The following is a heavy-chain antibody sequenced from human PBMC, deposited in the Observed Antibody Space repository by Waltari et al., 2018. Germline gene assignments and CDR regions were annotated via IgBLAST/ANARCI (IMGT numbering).Heavy chain of an antibody. D-gene: IGHD2-15*01. CDR2: IHGSGRT. CDR3: ARDRGRGLYLDS. Sequence: QLQLQPSASGLVKPSESLSLTCAVSGDDMNRNYWWNWVRQPPGKGLEWFGQIHGSGRTNYNPSRESRVTVSIDTSNNQFSLKVSYATAADTAVYYCARDRGRGLYLDSWGQGTLVTVSP. V-gene: IGHV4-4*02. CDR1: GDDMNRNYW. J-gene: IGHJ4*02.